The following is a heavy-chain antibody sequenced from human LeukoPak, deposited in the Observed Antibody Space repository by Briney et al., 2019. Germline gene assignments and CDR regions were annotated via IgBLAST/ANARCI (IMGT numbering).Heavy chain of an antibody. Sequence: GGSLRLSCAASGFTVSSNYMSWVCQAPGKGLEWVSVIYSGGSTYYADSVKGRFTISRDNSKSTLYLQMNSLRAEDTAVYYCARARSYYDFWSGYFFDYWGQGTLVTVSS. J-gene: IGHJ4*02. CDR3: ARARSYYDFWSGYFFDY. CDR2: IYSGGST. D-gene: IGHD3-3*01. CDR1: GFTVSSNY. V-gene: IGHV3-53*01.